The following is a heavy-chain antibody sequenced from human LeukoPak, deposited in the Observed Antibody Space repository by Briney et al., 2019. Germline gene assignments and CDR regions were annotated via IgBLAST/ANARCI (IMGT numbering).Heavy chain of an antibody. CDR3: TTDLVGAICFDY. V-gene: IGHV3-15*01. Sequence: GGYLRRSCAASGFTFSNAWMSWVRQAPGKGLEWVGRIKRKTEGGTTDYAAPVKGRFTISRDDSKNTLYLQMNSLQTEDTAVYYCTTDLVGAICFDYWGQGTLVTVSS. CDR2: IKRKTEGGTT. J-gene: IGHJ4*02. CDR1: GFTFSNAW. D-gene: IGHD1-26*01.